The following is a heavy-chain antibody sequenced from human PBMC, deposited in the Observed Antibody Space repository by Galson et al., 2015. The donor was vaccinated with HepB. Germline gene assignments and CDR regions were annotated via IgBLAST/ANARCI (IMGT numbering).Heavy chain of an antibody. CDR1: GFTFSSYA. CDR3: ARDPYSSSGSGLGGMDV. J-gene: IGHJ6*02. Sequence: SLRLSCAASGFTFSSYAMSWVRQAPGKGLEWVSAISGSGGSTYYADSVKGRFTISRDNSKNTLYLQMNSLRAEDTAVYYCARDPYSSSGSGLGGMDVWGQGTTVTVSS. V-gene: IGHV3-23*01. D-gene: IGHD6-13*01. CDR2: ISGSGGST.